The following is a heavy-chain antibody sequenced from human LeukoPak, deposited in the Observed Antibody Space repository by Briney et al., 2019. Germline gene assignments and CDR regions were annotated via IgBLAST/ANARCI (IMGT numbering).Heavy chain of an antibody. Sequence: GESLRLSCGASGFTFSSAAMRWVRQAPGKGLEWVSDISSSGGITYYADSVKGRFTISRDNSKNTLYLQMNRLRAEDTALYYCVKSSRVVVIANHYYYYGMDVWGQGTTVT. V-gene: IGHV3-23*01. CDR1: GFTFSSAA. D-gene: IGHD3-22*01. CDR3: VKSSRVVVIANHYYYYGMDV. J-gene: IGHJ6*02. CDR2: ISSSGGIT.